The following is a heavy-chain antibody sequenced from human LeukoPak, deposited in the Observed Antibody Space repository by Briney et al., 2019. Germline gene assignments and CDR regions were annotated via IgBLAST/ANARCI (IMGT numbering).Heavy chain of an antibody. J-gene: IGHJ4*02. CDR3: ASDVGYCRSTSCYGLYY. CDR1: GYTFTNYG. CDR2: ISAYNGNT. Sequence: ASVKVSCKASGYTFTNYGVTWMRQAPGQGLEWMGWISAYNGNTKYAQKLQGRVTMTTDTSTSTAYMELRSLRSDDTAVYYCASDVGYCRSTSCYGLYYWGQGTLVTVSS. V-gene: IGHV1-18*01. D-gene: IGHD2-2*01.